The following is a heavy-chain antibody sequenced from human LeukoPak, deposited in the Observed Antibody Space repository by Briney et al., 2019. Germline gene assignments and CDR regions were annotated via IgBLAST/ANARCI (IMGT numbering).Heavy chain of an antibody. CDR2: ISSSSSYI. D-gene: IGHD4-17*01. V-gene: IGHV3-21*01. Sequence: KPGGSLRLSCAASGFTFSSYSMNWVRQAPGKGLEWVSSISSSSSYIYYADSVKGRFTISRDNAKNSLYLQMNSLRAEDTAVYYCAREEGSTVTTFDYWGQGTLVTVSS. CDR3: AREEGSTVTTFDY. J-gene: IGHJ4*02. CDR1: GFTFSSYS.